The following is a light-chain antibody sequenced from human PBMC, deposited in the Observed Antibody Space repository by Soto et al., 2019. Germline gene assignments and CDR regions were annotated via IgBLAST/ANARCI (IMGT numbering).Light chain of an antibody. V-gene: IGKV3-20*01. Sequence: EIVLTQSPGTLSLSPGDRDTVSCRASQSVSSNFLAWYQQKPGQAPRLLIYGASIRATGIPDRFSGSGSGTDFTLTIRRLEPEDFAMYFCHQYGSSPRTFGQGTKVEIK. CDR1: QSVSSNF. CDR3: HQYGSSPRT. CDR2: GAS. J-gene: IGKJ1*01.